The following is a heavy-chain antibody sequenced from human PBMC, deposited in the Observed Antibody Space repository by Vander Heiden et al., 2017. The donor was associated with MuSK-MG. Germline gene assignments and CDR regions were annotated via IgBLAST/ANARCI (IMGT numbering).Heavy chain of an antibody. CDR2: IIYDGSNK. Sequence: QVQLVESGGGVVQPGRSLRLSCAGSGFIFSSYAIHWVRRAPGKGLEWVALIIYDGSNKYYADSVKGRFTISRDNSKNTVYLQMNSLRVEDTAVYYCARGGGSGHWFDPWGQGTLVTVSS. CDR3: ARGGGSGHWFDP. J-gene: IGHJ5*02. CDR1: GFIFSSYA. D-gene: IGHD3-10*01. V-gene: IGHV3-30*04.